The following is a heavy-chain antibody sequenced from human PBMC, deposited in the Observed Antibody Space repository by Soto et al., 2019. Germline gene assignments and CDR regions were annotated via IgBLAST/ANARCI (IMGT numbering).Heavy chain of an antibody. CDR3: AKLKLIYNDIDV. J-gene: IGHJ6*03. Sequence: EVQLLESGGGLVQPGGSLRLSCAASGFTSNNYASYAMRWVRQAPGKGLEWVSTINAGGDTTYYADSVKGRFTISRDNSKNTLYLQMNSLRAEDTAVYYCAKLKLIYNDIDVWGKGTTVTVSS. D-gene: IGHD3-10*01. CDR2: INAGGDTT. CDR1: GFTSNNYASYA. V-gene: IGHV3-23*01.